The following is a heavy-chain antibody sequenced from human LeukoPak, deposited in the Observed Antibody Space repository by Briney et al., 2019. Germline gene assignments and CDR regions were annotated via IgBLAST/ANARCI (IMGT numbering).Heavy chain of an antibody. J-gene: IGHJ5*02. CDR2: TYYRSTWYN. V-gene: IGHV6-1*01. CDR3: ARRLTQYDCFDP. Sequence: SQTLSLTCAVSGDSVSSNSVTWNWIRQFPSRGLEWLGRTYYRSTWYNDYAVSVRGRITVNPDTSKNQFSLHLNSVTPEDTAVYYCARRLTQYDCFDPWGQGILVTVSS. CDR1: GDSVSSNSVT. D-gene: IGHD2-2*01.